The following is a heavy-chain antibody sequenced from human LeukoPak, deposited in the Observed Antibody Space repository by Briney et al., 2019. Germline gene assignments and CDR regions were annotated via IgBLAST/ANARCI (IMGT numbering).Heavy chain of an antibody. J-gene: IGHJ3*02. CDR1: GGTFSSYS. V-gene: IGHV1-69*05. CDR3: ATTPPGLGYCSSTSCGAFDI. CDR2: IIPIFGTA. D-gene: IGHD2-2*01. Sequence: GASVKVSCTASGGTFSSYSMSWVRQAPGQGLEWMGGIIPIFGTANYAQKFQGRVTITTYESTSTAYMQLSSLRSEDTAVYHCATTPPGLGYCSSTSCGAFDIGRQGTIVTVSS.